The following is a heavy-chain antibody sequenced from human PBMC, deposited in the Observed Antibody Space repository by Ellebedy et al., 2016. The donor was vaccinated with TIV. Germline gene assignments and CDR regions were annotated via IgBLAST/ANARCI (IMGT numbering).Heavy chain of an antibody. Sequence: PGGSLRLSCAASGFTFSIYGMHWVRKAPGKGLEWVAFIRYDGSNKYYADSVKGRFTISRDNSKNTLYLQMNSLRAEDTDVYYCAKEGITMKVVPPAAFDYWGQGTLVTVSS. V-gene: IGHV3-30*02. CDR1: GFTFSIYG. D-gene: IGHD3-22*01. J-gene: IGHJ4*02. CDR3: AKEGITMKVVPPAAFDY. CDR2: IRYDGSNK.